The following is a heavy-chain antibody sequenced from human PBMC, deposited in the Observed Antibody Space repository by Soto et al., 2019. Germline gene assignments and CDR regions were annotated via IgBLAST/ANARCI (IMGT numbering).Heavy chain of an antibody. D-gene: IGHD2-21*01. CDR2: IGESGTPT. Sequence: EVQLLESGGGLVQPGGSLRLSCAASGFTFSSYAMKWVRQAPGKGLEWVSLIGESGTPTYYADSVKGRFTISRDNSGNTLFVEMYSLRAEDTAVYYLARYILGVRYFGMDVWGQGTTVTVSS. V-gene: IGHV3-23*01. J-gene: IGHJ6*02. CDR1: GFTFSSYA. CDR3: ARYILGVRYFGMDV.